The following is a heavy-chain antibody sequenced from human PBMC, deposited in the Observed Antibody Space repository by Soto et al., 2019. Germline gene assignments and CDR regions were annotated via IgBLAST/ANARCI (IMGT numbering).Heavy chain of an antibody. J-gene: IGHJ5*01. CDR1: GFMFSNHG. D-gene: IGHD1-1*01. CDR3: VIGDNWNVEASDS. V-gene: IGHV3-33*01. CDR2: IWADGNNS. Sequence: QGPLVESGGGVVQPGRSLRLSCAASGFMFSNHGMHWVRPAPGKGLEWVAVIWADGNNSYYSASVTGRFTISRDNSEKTLSLQTNSVRAEDTAVYYWVIGDNWNVEASDSWGEGTLGTVSS.